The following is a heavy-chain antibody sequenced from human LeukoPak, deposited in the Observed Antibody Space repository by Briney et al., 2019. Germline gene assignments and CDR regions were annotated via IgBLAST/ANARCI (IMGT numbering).Heavy chain of an antibody. CDR3: VRLMFSRSGWSTAGDY. D-gene: IGHD6-19*01. J-gene: IGHJ4*02. V-gene: IGHV5-51*01. CDR1: GYTFTNYW. CDR2: IYPTDSDT. Sequence: GESLKISCKGSGYTFTNYWIGWVRQLPGKGLEWMGIIYPTDSDTRYSPSFQGQVTISADKSISTAYLHWSSLKASDTAMYYCVRLMFSRSGWSTAGDYWGPGTLVSVSS.